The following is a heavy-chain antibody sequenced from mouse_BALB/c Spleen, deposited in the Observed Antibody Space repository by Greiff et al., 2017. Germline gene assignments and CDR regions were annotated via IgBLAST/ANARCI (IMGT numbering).Heavy chain of an antibody. V-gene: IGHV5-6-5*01. CDR3: ARYGNPHWYFDV. Sequence: EVQLVESGGGLVKPGGSLKLSCAASGFTFSSYAMSWVRQTPEKRLEWVASISSGGSTYYPDSVKGRFTISRDNARNILYLQMSSLRSEDTAMYYCARYGNPHWYFDVWGAGTTVTVSS. D-gene: IGHD2-10*02. J-gene: IGHJ1*01. CDR1: GFTFSSYA. CDR2: ISSGGST.